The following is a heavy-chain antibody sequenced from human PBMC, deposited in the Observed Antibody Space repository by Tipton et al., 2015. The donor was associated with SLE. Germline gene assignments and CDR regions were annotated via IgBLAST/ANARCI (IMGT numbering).Heavy chain of an antibody. CDR3: ARTGGRDAFDF. V-gene: IGHV4-59*08. J-gene: IGHJ3*01. Sequence: GLVKPSETLSLTCTVSGGSLSSSYWSWIRQPPEKGLEWIGFIDNSGSTNYNPALKSRVTMSVDTSKNQFSLKLSFVTAADTAVYYCARTGGRDAFDFWGQGTLVTVSS. CDR2: IDNSGST. D-gene: IGHD2-15*01. CDR1: GGSLSSSY.